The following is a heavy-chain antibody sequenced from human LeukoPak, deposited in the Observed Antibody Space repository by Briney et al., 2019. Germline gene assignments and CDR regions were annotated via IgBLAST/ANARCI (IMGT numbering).Heavy chain of an antibody. CDR3: ARGLTMVRGVVTYDY. D-gene: IGHD3-10*01. CDR1: GGPISSYY. J-gene: IGHJ4*02. CDR2: IYYSGST. Sequence: PSETLSLTCTVSGGPISSYYWSWIRQPPGKGLEWIGYIYYSGSTNYNPSLKSRVTISVDTSKNQFSLKLSSVTAADTAVYYCARGLTMVRGVVTYDYWGQGTLVTVSS. V-gene: IGHV4-59*08.